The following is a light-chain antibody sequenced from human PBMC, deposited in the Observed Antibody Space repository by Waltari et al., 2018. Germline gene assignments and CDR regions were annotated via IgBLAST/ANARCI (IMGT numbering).Light chain of an antibody. CDR1: MLPKKY. J-gene: IGLJ1*01. CDR3: YSTTDNNLGV. CDR2: QDS. Sequence: SSELTQPSPVSVSPGQTARITCSGDMLPKKYTRWFQQKPGQAPVLVLYQDSARPSGIPERFSGSSSGTTVTLTISGAQVEDEADYYCYSTTDNNLGVFGPGTRVTVL. V-gene: IGLV3-27*01.